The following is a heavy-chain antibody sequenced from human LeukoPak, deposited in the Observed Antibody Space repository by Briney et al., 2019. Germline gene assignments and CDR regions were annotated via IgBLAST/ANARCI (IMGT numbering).Heavy chain of an antibody. CDR1: GFTFSNYW. V-gene: IGHV3-7*01. CDR3: ARDDGDV. CDR2: INEDGSGK. J-gene: IGHJ6*04. Sequence: GSLRLSCVSPGFTFSNYWMKWVRQAPGKGLEWVASINEDGSGKFSVGSVKDRITISRDNTRNSLDLQINSLTVEDTAIYYCARDDGDVWGTGTTVTVSS.